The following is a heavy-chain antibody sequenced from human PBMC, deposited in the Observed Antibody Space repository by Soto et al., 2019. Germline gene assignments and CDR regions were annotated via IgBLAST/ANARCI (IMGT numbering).Heavy chain of an antibody. CDR1: GFTVSSNY. CDR3: ARGGIKRFLEWLHPRSEYYYGMDV. CDR2: IYSGGTT. V-gene: IGHV3-53*01. Sequence: PGGSLRLSCAASGFTVSSNYMSWVRQAPGKGLERVSVIYSGGTTYYADSVKGRFTISRDNAKNSLYLQMNSLRAEDTAVYYCARGGIKRFLEWLHPRSEYYYGMDVWGQGTTVTVSS. D-gene: IGHD3-3*01. J-gene: IGHJ6*02.